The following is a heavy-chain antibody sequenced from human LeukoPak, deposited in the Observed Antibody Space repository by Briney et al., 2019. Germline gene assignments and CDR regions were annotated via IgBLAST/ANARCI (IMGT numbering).Heavy chain of an antibody. CDR3: ARGGFGVALFDY. D-gene: IGHD3-3*01. J-gene: IGHJ4*02. CDR2: IYYSGST. V-gene: IGHV4-59*01. Sequence: SETLSLTCTVSGGSISSYYWSWIRQPPGKGLEWIGYIYYSGSTNYNPSLKSRVTISVDTSKNQFSLKLSSVTAADTAVYYCARGGFGVALFDYWGQGTLVTVSS. CDR1: GGSISSYY.